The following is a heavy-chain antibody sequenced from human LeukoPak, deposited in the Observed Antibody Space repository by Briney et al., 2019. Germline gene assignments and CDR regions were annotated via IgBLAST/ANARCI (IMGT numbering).Heavy chain of an antibody. CDR3: ARDPINGYCSGGTCSDY. CDR1: GFTFRNYW. Sequence: PGGSLRLSCAASGFTFRNYWMTWVRQAPGKGLEWVANIKEDGSEKYYVGSVKGRFTISRDNAENSLSLQMNSLRAEDTAVYYCARDPINGYCSGGTCSDYWGQGTLVTVSS. D-gene: IGHD2-15*01. V-gene: IGHV3-7*03. CDR2: IKEDGSEK. J-gene: IGHJ4*02.